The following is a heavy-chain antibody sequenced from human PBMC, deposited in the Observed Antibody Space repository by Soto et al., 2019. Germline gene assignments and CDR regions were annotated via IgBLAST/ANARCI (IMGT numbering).Heavy chain of an antibody. V-gene: IGHV3-48*02. Sequence: GGSLRLSCVGSGFSLANFPMNWVRQTPGKGLEWISYISPRGDNIYYTESVKGRFTISRDNARNSLYLQMNSLRDEDAALYYCAKGPNHNIGWPYYFDSCGQGVPVTVSS. D-gene: IGHD6-19*01. CDR3: AKGPNHNIGWPYYFDS. CDR2: ISPRGDNI. CDR1: GFSLANFP. J-gene: IGHJ4*02.